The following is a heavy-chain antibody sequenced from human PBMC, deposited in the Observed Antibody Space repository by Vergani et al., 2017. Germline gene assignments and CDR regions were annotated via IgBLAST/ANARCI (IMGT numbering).Heavy chain of an antibody. Sequence: EVQLVESGGGLVQPGGSLRLSCAASGFTFSSYWMSWVRQGPGKGLEWVANIKQDGSEKYYAASVKGRFTISRDNAKNSLYLQMNSLRAEDTAVYYCARDSPLVVPAAIFYYYYGMDVWGQGTTVTVSS. J-gene: IGHJ6*02. CDR3: ARDSPLVVPAAIFYYYYGMDV. CDR1: GFTFSSYW. V-gene: IGHV3-7*01. D-gene: IGHD2-2*01. CDR2: IKQDGSEK.